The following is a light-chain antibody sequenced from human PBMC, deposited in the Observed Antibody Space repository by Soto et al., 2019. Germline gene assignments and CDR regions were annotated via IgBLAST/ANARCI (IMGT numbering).Light chain of an antibody. CDR3: QQYYSTLRT. Sequence: MPQAPSRLRTSDGDRATLACGASQSISTFFSCYQQKPVQEPRLLMYDASNRATGIPARFSGSGSGTEFTLTITSLQPEDVVAYYCQQYYSTLRTFGQGTKVDIK. CDR1: QSISTF. CDR2: DAS. V-gene: IGKV3-15*01. J-gene: IGKJ1*01.